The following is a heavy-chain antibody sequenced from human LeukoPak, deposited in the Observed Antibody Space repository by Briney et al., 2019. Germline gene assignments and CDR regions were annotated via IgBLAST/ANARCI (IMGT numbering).Heavy chain of an antibody. CDR1: GGSFSGYY. CDR2: INHSGST. CDR3: ARGSRRFGELYPLDI. D-gene: IGHD3-10*01. J-gene: IGHJ3*02. Sequence: SETLSLTCAVYGGSFSGYYWSWIRQPPGKGLEWIGEINHSGSTNYNPSLKSRVTISVDTSKNQFSLKLSFVTAADTAVYYCARGSRRFGELYPLDIWGQGTMVTVSS. V-gene: IGHV4-34*01.